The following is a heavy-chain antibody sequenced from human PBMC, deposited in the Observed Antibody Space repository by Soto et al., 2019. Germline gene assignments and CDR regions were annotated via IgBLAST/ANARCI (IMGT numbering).Heavy chain of an antibody. J-gene: IGHJ3*02. D-gene: IGHD6-19*01. CDR3: ARDMYSSGSHDAFDI. Sequence: ASVKVSCKASGGTFSSYAISWVRQAPGQGLEWMGGIIPIFGTANYAQKFQGRVTITADESTSTAYMELSSLRSEDTAVYYCARDMYSSGSHDAFDIWGQGTMVTVSS. CDR2: IIPIFGTA. V-gene: IGHV1-69*13. CDR1: GGTFSSYA.